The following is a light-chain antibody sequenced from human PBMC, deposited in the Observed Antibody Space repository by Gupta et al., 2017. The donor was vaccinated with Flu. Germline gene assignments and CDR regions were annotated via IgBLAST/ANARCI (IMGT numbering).Light chain of an antibody. J-gene: IGKJ1*01. V-gene: IGKV2-30*01. CDR3: MQGAHWPWA. CDR1: QGLVYSDGNTY. CDR2: QVS. Sequence: VTLGQPASISCRSSQGLVYSDGNTYLHWFQQRPGQSPRRLIYQVSDRESGVPDRFSGSGSGTNFTLKISRVEAEDVGIYFCMQGAHWPWAFGQGTTVEIK.